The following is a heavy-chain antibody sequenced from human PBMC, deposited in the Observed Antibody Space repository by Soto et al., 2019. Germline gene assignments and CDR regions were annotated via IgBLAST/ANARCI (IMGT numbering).Heavy chain of an antibody. V-gene: IGHV4-59*01. J-gene: IGHJ4*02. CDR1: GGAIIIYY. CDR2: VYNSGST. CDR3: ARSDHCRSTSCYTRNFDY. Sequence: PSETLSLTCTVSGGAIIIYYWSWIRQPPGKGLEWIGYVYNSGSTNYNPSLESRVTISVDTSKNQFSLKLTAVTAADTPVYYCARSDHCRSTSCYTRNFDYWGQGTLVTVSS. D-gene: IGHD2-2*02.